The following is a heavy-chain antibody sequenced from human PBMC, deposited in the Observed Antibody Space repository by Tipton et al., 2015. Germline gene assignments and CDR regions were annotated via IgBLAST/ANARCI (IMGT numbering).Heavy chain of an antibody. CDR3: AREVWYYDSSGYDY. J-gene: IGHJ4*02. Sequence: TLSLTCTISGGSISSYYWSWIRQPPGKGLEWIGYVYYSGSTNYNPSLKSRVTMSIDTSKNQFSLNLSSVTAADTAVYYCAREVWYYDSSGYDYWGQGTLVTVSS. CDR2: VYYSGST. CDR1: GGSISSYY. V-gene: IGHV4-59*01. D-gene: IGHD3-22*01.